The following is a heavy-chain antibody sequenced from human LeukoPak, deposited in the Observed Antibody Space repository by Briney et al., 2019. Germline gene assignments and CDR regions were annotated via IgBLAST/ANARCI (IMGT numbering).Heavy chain of an antibody. J-gene: IGHJ4*02. V-gene: IGHV3-73*01. CDR3: RAAADLNDY. Sequence: PGGSLRLSCAASGFTFSGSAMHWVRQASGKGLGWLGRIRSKADSYTTAYAASVKGRFIVSRDVSKNTAYLQMNSLRTEDTAVYYCRAAADLNDYWGQGTLVTVSS. D-gene: IGHD6-13*01. CDR2: IRSKADSYTT. CDR1: GFTFSGSA.